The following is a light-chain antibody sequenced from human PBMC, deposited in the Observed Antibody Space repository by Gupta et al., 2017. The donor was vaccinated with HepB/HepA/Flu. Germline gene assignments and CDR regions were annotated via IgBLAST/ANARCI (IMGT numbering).Light chain of an antibody. V-gene: IGKV3-11*01. CDR1: QSVSSY. J-gene: IGKJ4*01. CDR2: DAS. Sequence: EIVLTQSPATLSLSPGERATLSCRASQSVSSYLAWYQQKPGQAPRLLIYDASNRATGIPARFSGSGSETDFTLTISSLEPEDFAVYYCQQRSNWPLTFGGGTXVEIK. CDR3: QQRSNWPLT.